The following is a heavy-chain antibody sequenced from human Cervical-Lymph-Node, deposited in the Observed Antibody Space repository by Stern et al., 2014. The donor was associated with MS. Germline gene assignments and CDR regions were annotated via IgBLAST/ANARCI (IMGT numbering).Heavy chain of an antibody. V-gene: IGHV4-59*08. CDR3: ARHYCSSTSCYSP. J-gene: IGHJ4*02. CDR1: GGSISSYY. Sequence: QVQLVESGPGLVKPSETLSLTCTVSGGSISSYYWSWIRQPPGKGLEWIGYIYYRGSTNYNPSLKSRVTLSVDTSKNQFSLKLSSVTAADTAVYYCARHYCSSTSCYSPWGQGTLVTVSS. D-gene: IGHD2-2*01. CDR2: IYYRGST.